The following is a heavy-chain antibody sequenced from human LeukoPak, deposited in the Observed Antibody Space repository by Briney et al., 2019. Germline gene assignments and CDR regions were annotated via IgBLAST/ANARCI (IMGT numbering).Heavy chain of an antibody. CDR3: ASSSSSCCES. Sequence: GGSLRLSCAASGFTFSSHWMHWVRQAPGKGLVWVSRINTGGSTTNYADSVKGRFTISRDNAKNTLYLQMDSLRAEDTAVYYCASSSSSCCESWGQGTLVTVSS. V-gene: IGHV3-74*01. CDR2: INTGGSTT. CDR1: GFTFSSHW. D-gene: IGHD2-2*01. J-gene: IGHJ4*02.